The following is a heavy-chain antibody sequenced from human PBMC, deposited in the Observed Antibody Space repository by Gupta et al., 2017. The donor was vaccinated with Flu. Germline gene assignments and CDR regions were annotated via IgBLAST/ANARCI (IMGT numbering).Heavy chain of an antibody. V-gene: IGHV3-48*01. J-gene: IGHJ4*02. D-gene: IGHD3-22*01. CDR2: ISSSSSTI. CDR3: ARDLQNSDSSGYDIGHVRHYFDY. Sequence: APGKGLEWVSYISSSSSTIYYADSVKGRFTISRDNAKNSLYLQMNSRRAEDTAVYYCARDLQNSDSSGYDIGHVRHYFDYWGQGTLVTVSS.